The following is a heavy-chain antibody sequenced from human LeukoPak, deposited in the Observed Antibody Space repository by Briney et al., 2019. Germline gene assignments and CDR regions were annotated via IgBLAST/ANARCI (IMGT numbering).Heavy chain of an antibody. Sequence: QPGGSLRLSCAASGFTFSSYAMSWVRQAPGKGLEWVSGISGSGGSTYYADPVKSRFTISRDNSKNTLYLQMNRLRVEDTAVYYCAKGLAWDFGAPGYWGQGTLVTVSS. CDR3: AKGLAWDFGAPGY. D-gene: IGHD1-26*01. CDR1: GFTFSSYA. CDR2: ISGSGGST. V-gene: IGHV3-23*01. J-gene: IGHJ4*02.